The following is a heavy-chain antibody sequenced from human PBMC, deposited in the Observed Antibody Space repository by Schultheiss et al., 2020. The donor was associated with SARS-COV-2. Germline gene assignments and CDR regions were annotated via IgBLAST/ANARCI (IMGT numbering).Heavy chain of an antibody. CDR2: IYYSGST. J-gene: IGHJ4*02. CDR1: GGSISSSSYY. D-gene: IGHD3-3*01. V-gene: IGHV4-61*05. Sequence: SQTLSLTCTVSGGSISSSSYYWSWIRQPPGKGLEWIGYIYYSGSTNYNPSLKSRVTISVDTSKNQFSLNLNSVTAADTAVYYCVRNGFYSLHYWGQGILVTVSS. CDR3: VRNGFYSLHY.